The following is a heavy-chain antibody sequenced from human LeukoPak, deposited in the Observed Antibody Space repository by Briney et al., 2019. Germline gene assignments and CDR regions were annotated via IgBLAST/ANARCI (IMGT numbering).Heavy chain of an antibody. Sequence: GSLRLSCAASAFPFSSYWMHWVRQAPGKGLVWVSRINSDGTSTDYADSVKGRFTISRDNAKNTLYLQMNSLRAEDTAMYYCARGGSDYYYPFDYWGQGTLVTVSS. CDR2: INSDGTST. V-gene: IGHV3-74*01. CDR1: AFPFSSYW. CDR3: ARGGSDYYYPFDY. D-gene: IGHD3-22*01. J-gene: IGHJ4*02.